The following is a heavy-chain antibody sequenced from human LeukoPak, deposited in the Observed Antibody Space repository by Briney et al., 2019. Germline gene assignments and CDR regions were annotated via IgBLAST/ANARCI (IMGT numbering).Heavy chain of an antibody. Sequence: GGSLRLSCAASGFTFSSYAMNWVRQAPGKGLEWVSAISGSGGSTYYADSVKGRFTISRDNSRNTLYLQMNSLRAEDTAVYYCAKDYSKTSYYGSGTYYRPKWFDPWGQGTLVTVSS. CDR1: GFTFSSYA. J-gene: IGHJ5*02. CDR3: AKDYSKTSYYGSGTYYRPKWFDP. D-gene: IGHD3-10*01. V-gene: IGHV3-23*01. CDR2: ISGSGGST.